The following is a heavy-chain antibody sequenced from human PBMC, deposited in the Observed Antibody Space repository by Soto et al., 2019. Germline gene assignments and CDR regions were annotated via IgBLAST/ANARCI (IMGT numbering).Heavy chain of an antibody. D-gene: IGHD2-2*01. Sequence: EVQLVESGGGLVQPGGSLRLSCAASGFTFSSNYMHWVRQVPRKGRVWVSRISGDESSTSYADSVKGRFTISRDNAKNTLYLQMNSLRAEDTAVYFCARVRSCSSTSCFSYFHLLGRGTLVIVSS. V-gene: IGHV3-74*01. CDR2: ISGDESST. CDR1: GFTFSSNY. J-gene: IGHJ2*01. CDR3: ARVRSCSSTSCFSYFHL.